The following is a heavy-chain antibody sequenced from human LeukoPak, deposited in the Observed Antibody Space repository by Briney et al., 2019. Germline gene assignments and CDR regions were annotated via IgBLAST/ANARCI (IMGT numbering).Heavy chain of an antibody. CDR1: GGSFSGYY. CDR3: ARSLGSPPGGLDY. Sequence: SETLSLTCAVYGGSFSGYYWSWIRQPPGKGLEWIGEINHSGSTNYNPSLKSRVTISVDTSKNQFSLKLSSVTAADTAVYYCARSLGSPPGGLDYWGQGTLVTVSS. D-gene: IGHD4-23*01. V-gene: IGHV4-34*01. CDR2: INHSGST. J-gene: IGHJ4*02.